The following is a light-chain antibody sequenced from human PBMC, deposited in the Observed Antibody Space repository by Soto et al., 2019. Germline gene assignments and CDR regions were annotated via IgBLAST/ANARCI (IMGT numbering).Light chain of an antibody. J-gene: IGLJ1*01. CDR2: DVS. V-gene: IGLV2-14*01. Sequence: QSASVSGSPGQSIAISCTGTSSDVGGYNYVSWYQQHPGKAPKLIVYDVSNRPSGVSNRFSGSKSGNTASLTISGLQAEDEADYYCSSYTSSSTYVFGTGTKVTVL. CDR3: SSYTSSSTYV. CDR1: SSDVGGYNY.